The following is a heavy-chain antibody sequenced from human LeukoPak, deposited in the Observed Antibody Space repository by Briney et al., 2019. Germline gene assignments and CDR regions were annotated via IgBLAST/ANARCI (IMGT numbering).Heavy chain of an antibody. Sequence: GGSLRLSCAASGFAFSSYAMHWVRQAPGKGLEWVAVISYDGSNKYYADSVKDRFTISRDNSKNTLYLQMNSLRAEDTAVYYCASPPPVYWGQGTLVTVSS. CDR1: GFAFSSYA. V-gene: IGHV3-30-3*01. CDR2: ISYDGSNK. J-gene: IGHJ4*02. CDR3: ASPPPVY.